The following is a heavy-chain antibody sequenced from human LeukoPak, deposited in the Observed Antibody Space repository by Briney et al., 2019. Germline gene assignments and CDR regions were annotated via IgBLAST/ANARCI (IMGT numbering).Heavy chain of an antibody. J-gene: IGHJ3*02. CDR3: ARDQDYGDYLDAFDI. Sequence: SSETLSLTCTVSGGSISSYYWSWIRQPPGKGLEWIGYIYYSGSTYYNPSLKSRVTISVDTSKNQFSLKLSSVTAADTAVYYCARDQDYGDYLDAFDIWGQGTMVTVSS. D-gene: IGHD4-17*01. CDR2: IYYSGST. CDR1: GGSISSYY. V-gene: IGHV4-59*06.